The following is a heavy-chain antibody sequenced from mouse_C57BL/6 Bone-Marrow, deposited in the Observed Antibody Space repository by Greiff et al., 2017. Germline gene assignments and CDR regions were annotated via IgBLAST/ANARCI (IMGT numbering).Heavy chain of an antibody. J-gene: IGHJ4*01. Sequence: QVHVKQSGPGLVQPSQSLSITCTVSGFSLTSYGVHWVRPSPGKGLAWLGVIWSGGSPAYNAAFISRLSIRKENSKSQVFFQMNSLQADDTAIYYCARKGYYYPDYYAMDYWGQGTSVTVSS. CDR2: IWSGGSP. CDR1: GFSLTSYG. D-gene: IGHD1-1*01. V-gene: IGHV2-2*01. CDR3: ARKGYYYPDYYAMDY.